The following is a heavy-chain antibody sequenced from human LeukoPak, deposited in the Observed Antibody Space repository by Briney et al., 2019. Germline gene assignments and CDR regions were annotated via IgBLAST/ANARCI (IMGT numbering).Heavy chain of an antibody. CDR1: GYSFTSYW. J-gene: IGHJ4*02. CDR3: ARHFYSSSSAGERSPFDY. V-gene: IGHV5-51*01. Sequence: GESLKISCKGSGYSFTSYWIGWVRQMPGKGLEWMGIIYPGDSDTRYSPSFQGQVTISADKSISTAYLQWSSLKASDTAMYYCARHFYSSSSAGERSPFDYWGQGTLVTVSS. D-gene: IGHD6-6*01. CDR2: IYPGDSDT.